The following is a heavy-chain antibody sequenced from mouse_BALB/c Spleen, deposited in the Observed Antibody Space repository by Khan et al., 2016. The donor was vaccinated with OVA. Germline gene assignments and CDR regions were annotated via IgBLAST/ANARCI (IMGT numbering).Heavy chain of an antibody. Sequence: VQLKQSGPGLVAPSQSLSITCTVSGFSLTSYGVSWVRQPPGKGLEWLGVIWGDGNTNYHSTLISRLSISKDDSKSQVFLKLNSLQTDDTATYYCVKQNHGTLYAVDYWGQGTSVTVSS. J-gene: IGHJ4*01. V-gene: IGHV2-3*01. CDR2: IWGDGNT. CDR3: VKQNHGTLYAVDY. CDR1: GFSLTSYG. D-gene: IGHD2-1*01.